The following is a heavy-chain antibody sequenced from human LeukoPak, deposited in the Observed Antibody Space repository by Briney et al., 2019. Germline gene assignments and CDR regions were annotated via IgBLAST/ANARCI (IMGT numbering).Heavy chain of an antibody. V-gene: IGHV3-23*01. J-gene: IGHJ4*02. D-gene: IGHD1-26*01. Sequence: GGSLRLSCAASGFTFSSYVMTWVRQAPGKGLEWVAGIIGSRDSTYYADSVKGRFTISRDNSKNTLYLQMNSLRAEDTAVYYCAKGSYVVDYWGQGTLVTVSS. CDR1: GFTFSSYV. CDR2: IIGSRDST. CDR3: AKGSYVVDY.